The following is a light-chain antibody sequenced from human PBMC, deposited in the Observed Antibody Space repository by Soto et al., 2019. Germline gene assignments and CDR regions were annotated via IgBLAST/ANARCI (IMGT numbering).Light chain of an antibody. Sequence: DIQMTQSPSSLSASVGDRVTITCRASQTISTYFNWYQQKPGKAPKLLIYGASSLQSGVPSRFSGSGSGTDFTPTISSLQPEDFATYYCQQFYSTPRTFGQGTKVDIK. CDR3: QQFYSTPRT. CDR1: QTISTY. J-gene: IGKJ1*01. CDR2: GAS. V-gene: IGKV1-39*01.